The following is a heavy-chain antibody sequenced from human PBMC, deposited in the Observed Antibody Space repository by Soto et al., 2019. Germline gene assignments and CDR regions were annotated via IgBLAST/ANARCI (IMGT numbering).Heavy chain of an antibody. D-gene: IGHD2-15*01. CDR1: GYTFTSYT. Sequence: GASVKVSCKASGYTFTSYTMHWVRQAPGQRLEWMGRINAGNGKTKYSQKFQGRVTITRDKSASTAYMELSSLRSKNTTEYYCARQYCSGGSCYPDYWGQGTLVTVSS. CDR3: ARQYCSGGSCYPDY. V-gene: IGHV1-3*01. CDR2: INAGNGKT. J-gene: IGHJ4*02.